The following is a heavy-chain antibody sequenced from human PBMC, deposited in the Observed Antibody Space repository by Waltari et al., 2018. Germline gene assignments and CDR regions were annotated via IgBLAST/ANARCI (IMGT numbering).Heavy chain of an antibody. Sequence: QLVESGGGLVQPGGSLRLSCVVSGFTFSSYWMSWVRQTPGKGLEWVDKIKADGTEEYYVDYVKGRFTISRDNAKNSLYLQMNSLRAEDTAVYYCARDDGIRTVDYWGQGTLVTVSS. CDR3: ARDDGIRTVDY. CDR2: IKADGTEE. CDR1: GFTFSSYW. D-gene: IGHD1-20*01. V-gene: IGHV3-7*01. J-gene: IGHJ4*02.